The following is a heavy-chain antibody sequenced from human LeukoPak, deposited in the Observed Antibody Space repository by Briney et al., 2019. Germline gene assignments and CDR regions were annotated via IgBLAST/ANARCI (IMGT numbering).Heavy chain of an antibody. Sequence: SGGSLRLSCAASGFTFNRYAMHWVRQAPGKGLEWVAVISVDGKNKFYGDSVKGRFTISRDNAKNSLYLQMNSLRAEDTAVYYCARDRRYFDWLWDYWGQGTLVTVSS. D-gene: IGHD3-9*01. CDR3: ARDRRYFDWLWDY. CDR2: ISVDGKNK. CDR1: GFTFNRYA. J-gene: IGHJ4*02. V-gene: IGHV3-30*03.